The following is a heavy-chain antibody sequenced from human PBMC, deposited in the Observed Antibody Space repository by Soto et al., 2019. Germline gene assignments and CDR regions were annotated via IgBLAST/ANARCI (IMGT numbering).Heavy chain of an antibody. V-gene: IGHV4-38-2*01. Sequence: PSETLSLTCAVPGYSISSGYYWGWIRQPPGKGLEWIGSIYHSGSTYNNPSLRSRVSMSIDTSKDQFSLKLKSVTAADTALYFCARQRTSVVTQAYFDVWGPGSLVTVSS. CDR3: ARQRTSVVTQAYFDV. J-gene: IGHJ4*02. CDR2: IYHSGST. D-gene: IGHD2-21*02. CDR1: GYSISSGYY.